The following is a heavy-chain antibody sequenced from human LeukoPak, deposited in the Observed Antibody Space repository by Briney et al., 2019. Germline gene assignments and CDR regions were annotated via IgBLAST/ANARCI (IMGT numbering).Heavy chain of an antibody. Sequence: PSETLSLTCAVYGGSFSGYYWSWIRQPPGKGLEWIGEINHSGSTNCNPSLKSRVTISVDTSKNQFSLKLCSVTAADTAVYYCARGPRYFRYCSGGSCYLDNNWFDPWAREPWSPSPQ. J-gene: IGHJ5*02. D-gene: IGHD2-15*01. CDR2: INHSGST. CDR1: GGSFSGYY. V-gene: IGHV4-34*01. CDR3: ARGPRYFRYCSGGSCYLDNNWFDP.